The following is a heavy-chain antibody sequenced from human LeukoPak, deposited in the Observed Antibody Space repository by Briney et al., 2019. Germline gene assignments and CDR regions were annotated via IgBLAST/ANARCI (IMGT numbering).Heavy chain of an antibody. J-gene: IGHJ5*02. D-gene: IGHD6-13*01. CDR3: AREAIGSSSHFDP. V-gene: IGHV4-59*01. CDR2: ISYSGSS. Sequence: KSSETLSLTCTVSGGSISSYYWSWIRQPPGKGLEWIGYISYSGSSNYNPSLKSRVTISVDTSKNQFSLNLSSVTAADTAVYYCAREAIGSSSHFDPWGQGTLVTVSS. CDR1: GGSISSYY.